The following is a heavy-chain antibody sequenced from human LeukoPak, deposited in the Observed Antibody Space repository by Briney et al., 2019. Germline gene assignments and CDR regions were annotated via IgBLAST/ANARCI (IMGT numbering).Heavy chain of an antibody. V-gene: IGHV1-2*02. CDR1: GYTFTGYY. CDR2: INPNSGGT. Sequence: GASVKVSCKASGYTFTGYYMHWVRQAPGQGLEWMGWINPNSGGTNYAQKFQGRVTMTRDTSISTAYMELSRLRSDDTAVDYCARSGGKAGGWFEYYGSGAYYYMDVWGKGTTVTISS. J-gene: IGHJ6*03. D-gene: IGHD3-10*01. CDR3: ARSGGKAGGWFEYYGSGAYYYMDV.